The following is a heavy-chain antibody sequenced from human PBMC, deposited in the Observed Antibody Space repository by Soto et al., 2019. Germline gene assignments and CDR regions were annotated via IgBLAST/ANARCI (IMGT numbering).Heavy chain of an antibody. CDR2: INPKTGDT. Sequence: QVQLAQSGAEVKKPGASVKFSCKASGYALTDYYIHWVRQAPGRGLEWMGWINPKTGDTYSAQNFQGRVTTTRDTSIDTGYMELRRLQSDDTAVYYCARSSGSYSYYGMDVWGQGTTLTV. V-gene: IGHV1-2*02. D-gene: IGHD1-26*01. CDR1: GYALTDYY. J-gene: IGHJ6*02. CDR3: ARSSGSYSYYGMDV.